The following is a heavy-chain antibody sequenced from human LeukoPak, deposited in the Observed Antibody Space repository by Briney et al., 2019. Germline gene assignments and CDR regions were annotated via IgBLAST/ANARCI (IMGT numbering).Heavy chain of an antibody. V-gene: IGHV3-21*01. CDR3: ARDPYSSGSDAFDI. CDR1: GFTFSSYS. CDR2: ISSSSSYI. Sequence: GGSLRLSCAASGFTFSSYSMNWVRQAPGKGLEWVSSISSSSSYIYYADSVKGRFTISRDNAKNSLYLQMNSLRAEDTAVYYCARDPYSSGSDAFDIWGQGTMVTVSS. J-gene: IGHJ3*02. D-gene: IGHD6-19*01.